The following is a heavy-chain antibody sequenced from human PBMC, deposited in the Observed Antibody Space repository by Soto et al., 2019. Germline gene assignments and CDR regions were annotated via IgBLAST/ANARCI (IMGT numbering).Heavy chain of an antibody. CDR3: ARTDRDFYGLDV. V-gene: IGHV3-13*05. CDR2: ISAAGDP. J-gene: IGHJ6*02. Sequence: EVQLVESGGGLVQPGGSLRLSCEASGFTFRHYDMHWVRQGTGKGLEWVSGISAAGDPDYADSVEGRFTISRENAQKSFFLQMNSLRVGDTAVYYCARTDRDFYGLDVWGQGTTVIVTS. CDR1: GFTFRHYD.